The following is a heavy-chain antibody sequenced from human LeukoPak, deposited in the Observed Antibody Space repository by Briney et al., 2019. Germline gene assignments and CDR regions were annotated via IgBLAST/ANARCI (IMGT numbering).Heavy chain of an antibody. V-gene: IGHV1-69*05. CDR2: ILPIFGTA. Sequence: GSSVKVSCKASGGTFSSFAISWVRPAPGQGLEWMGGILPIFGTANYAQKFQGRVTIPTGESTNTTYMELSSLRSEDTAVYYCARGSYLDYWGQGTLVTVSS. CDR3: ARGSYLDY. J-gene: IGHJ4*02. CDR1: GGTFSSFA.